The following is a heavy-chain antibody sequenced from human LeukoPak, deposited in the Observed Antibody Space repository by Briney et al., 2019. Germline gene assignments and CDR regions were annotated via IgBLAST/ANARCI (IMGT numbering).Heavy chain of an antibody. Sequence: VGSLRLSCAASGFTFSSYAMHWVRQAPGKGLEWVAVISYDGSNKYYADSVKGRFTISRDNSKNTLYLQMNSLRAEDTAVYYCARALGDTRFDYWGQGTLVTVSS. D-gene: IGHD3-16*01. V-gene: IGHV3-30-3*01. CDR2: ISYDGSNK. J-gene: IGHJ4*02. CDR3: ARALGDTRFDY. CDR1: GFTFSSYA.